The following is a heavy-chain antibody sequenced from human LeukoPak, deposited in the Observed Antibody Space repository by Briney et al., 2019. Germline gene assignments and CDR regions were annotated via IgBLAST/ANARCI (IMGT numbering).Heavy chain of an antibody. CDR1: GGSISSSSYY. J-gene: IGHJ4*02. CDR3: ARVPRSIAAAGTFAIAVAGTSNDLDY. V-gene: IGHV4-39*07. D-gene: IGHD6-13*01. Sequence: SETLSLTCTVSGGSISSSSYYWGWIRQPPGKGLEWIGSIYYSGSTYYNPSLKSRVTISVDTSKNQFSLKLSSVTAADTAVYYCARVPRSIAAAGTFAIAVAGTSNDLDYWGQGTLVTVSS. CDR2: IYYSGST.